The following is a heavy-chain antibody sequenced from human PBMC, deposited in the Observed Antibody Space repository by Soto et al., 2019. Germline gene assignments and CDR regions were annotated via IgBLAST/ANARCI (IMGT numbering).Heavy chain of an antibody. J-gene: IGHJ3*01. CDR3: ARVVLTITRGAFDA. CDR2: ISHSGTS. Sequence: QVQLQESGPGLVKPSGTLSLTCAVSGGSISSSHWWPWVRQSPGKGLEYIGEISHSGTSNSNPSRKSRVTLSADQSKNHFSLTLTSVTAADTAVYYCARVVLTITRGAFDAWGQGTLVIVSS. CDR1: GGSISSSHW. V-gene: IGHV4-4*02. D-gene: IGHD3-9*01.